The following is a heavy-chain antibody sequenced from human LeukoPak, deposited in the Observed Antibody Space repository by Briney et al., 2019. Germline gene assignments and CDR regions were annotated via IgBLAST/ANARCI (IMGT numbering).Heavy chain of an antibody. D-gene: IGHD3-22*01. J-gene: IGHJ4*02. CDR1: GFTFSSYA. CDR2: ISGSGGST. CDR3: AKGNPIVVVITYFDY. Sequence: GGSLRLSCAASGFTFSSYAMSWVRQAPGKGLEWVSAISGSGGSTYYADSVKGRFTTSRDNSKNTLYLQMNSLRAEDTAVYYCAKGNPIVVVITYFDYWGQGTLVTVSS. V-gene: IGHV3-23*01.